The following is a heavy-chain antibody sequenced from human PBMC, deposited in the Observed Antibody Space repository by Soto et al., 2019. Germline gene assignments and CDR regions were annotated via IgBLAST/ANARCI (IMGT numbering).Heavy chain of an antibody. Sequence: QVQLVQSGAEVMKPGASVKVSCKASGYTFNTYTIHWVRQAPGQSLEWMGWITPDNGNTYFSQKFQSRVTVTRDTSADTAYLELSSLTSEDTAVYYCAREPRHAVYFDYWGLGSLVTVSS. CDR1: GYTFNTYT. V-gene: IGHV1-3*01. J-gene: IGHJ4*02. CDR2: ITPDNGNT. CDR3: AREPRHAVYFDY.